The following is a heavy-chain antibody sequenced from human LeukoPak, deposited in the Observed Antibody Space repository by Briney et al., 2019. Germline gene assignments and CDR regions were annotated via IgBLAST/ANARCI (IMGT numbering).Heavy chain of an antibody. D-gene: IGHD5-12*01. J-gene: IGHJ4*02. CDR1: GGSISSYY. CDR3: ASGYSGYDPDSY. Sequence: SETLSLTCTVSGGSISSYYWSWIRQPAGKGLEWIGRIYTSGSTNYNPSLKSRVTMSIETSKNQFSLNLNSVTAADTAVYYCASGYSGYDPDSYWGQGTLATVSS. CDR2: IYTSGST. V-gene: IGHV4-4*07.